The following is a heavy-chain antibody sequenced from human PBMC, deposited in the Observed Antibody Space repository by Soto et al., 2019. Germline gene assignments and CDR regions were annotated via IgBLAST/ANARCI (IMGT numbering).Heavy chain of an antibody. Sequence: PSETLSLTCAISGYSISSAYYWGWIRQPPGKGLEWIGYIFHIGTTYYNPSLKSRVTISVDTSKNQFSLRLSSVTAADTAIYFCARGWSGPGAAAYFDYWGQGTLVTVSS. J-gene: IGHJ4*02. CDR2: IFHIGTT. CDR3: ARGWSGPGAAAYFDY. CDR1: GYSISSAYY. V-gene: IGHV4-38-2*01. D-gene: IGHD6-13*01.